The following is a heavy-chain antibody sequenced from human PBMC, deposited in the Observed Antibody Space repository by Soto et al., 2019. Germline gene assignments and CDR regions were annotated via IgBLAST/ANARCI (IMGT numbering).Heavy chain of an antibody. Sequence: QVQLVQSGAEVKKPGSSVKVSCKASGGTFSSYAISWVRQAPGQGLEGMGGIIPIFGTANYAQKFQGRVTITADESTSTAYMELSSLRSEDTAVYYCARTYCISTSCQNHYYYYGMDVWGQGTTVTVSS. V-gene: IGHV1-69*12. CDR2: IIPIFGTA. D-gene: IGHD2-2*01. J-gene: IGHJ6*02. CDR3: ARTYCISTSCQNHYYYYGMDV. CDR1: GGTFSSYA.